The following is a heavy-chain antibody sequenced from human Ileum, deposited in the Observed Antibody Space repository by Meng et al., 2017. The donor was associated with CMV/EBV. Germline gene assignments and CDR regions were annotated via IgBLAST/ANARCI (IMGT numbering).Heavy chain of an antibody. Sequence: SCAASGFTFSSYAMSWVRLAPGEGLEWVSSISGSGGSTYYADSVKGRFTISRDNSNNTLYLQMNSLRAEDTAVYYCAKDPYDSGGYYFDYWGQGTQVTVSS. CDR1: GFTFSSYA. D-gene: IGHD3-22*01. CDR3: AKDPYDSGGYYFDY. CDR2: ISGSGGST. J-gene: IGHJ4*02. V-gene: IGHV3-23*01.